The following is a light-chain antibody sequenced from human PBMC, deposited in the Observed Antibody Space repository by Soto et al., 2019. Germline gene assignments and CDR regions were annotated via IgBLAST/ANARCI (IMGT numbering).Light chain of an antibody. J-gene: IGKJ5*01. CDR2: GAS. CDR1: QSVSSY. Sequence: IEMTQSPATLSVSPGDGATLSCRASQSVSSYLAWYQQKPGQAPRLLIYGASTRAAGIPARFSGSGSGTEFTLTISSLQSEDFAAYYCQQYNDWPSITFGQGTRLEIK. V-gene: IGKV3-15*01. CDR3: QQYNDWPSIT.